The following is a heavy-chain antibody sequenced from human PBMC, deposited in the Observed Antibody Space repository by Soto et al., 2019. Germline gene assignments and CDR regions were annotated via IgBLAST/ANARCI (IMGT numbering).Heavy chain of an antibody. Sequence: QVQLVASGGGLVKPGGSLRLSCAASGFTFSDYYMTWIRQAPGKGLEWVSYISGSSTYINYADSVKGRFTISRDNAKNSQYLQMNSLRAEDTAVYYCGKMAQIVVRQYWFDPWGQGTLVTVSS. D-gene: IGHD2-2*01. J-gene: IGHJ5*02. CDR1: GFTFSDYY. CDR3: GKMAQIVVRQYWFDP. V-gene: IGHV3-11*06. CDR2: ISGSSTYI.